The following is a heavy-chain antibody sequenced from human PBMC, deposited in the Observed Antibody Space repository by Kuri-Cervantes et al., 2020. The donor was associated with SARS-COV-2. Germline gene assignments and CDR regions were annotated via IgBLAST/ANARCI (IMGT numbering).Heavy chain of an antibody. V-gene: IGHV3-20*04. CDR2: INWNGGST. CDR1: GFTCSSYS. J-gene: IGHJ4*02. D-gene: IGHD6-13*01. CDR3: AREKGSSSWPIDY. Sequence: GESLKSSCAASGFTCSSYSMNWVRQAPGKGLEWVSGINWNGGSTGYADSVKGRFTISRDNAKNSLYLQMNSLRAEDTALYYCAREKGSSSWPIDYWGQGTLVTVSS.